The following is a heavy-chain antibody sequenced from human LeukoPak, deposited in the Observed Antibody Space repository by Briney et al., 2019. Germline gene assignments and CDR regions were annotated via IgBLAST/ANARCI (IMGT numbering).Heavy chain of an antibody. Sequence: SETLSLTCTVSGGSISSHYWSWIRQPPGKGLEWIGYMFYSGSTNYNPSLKSRVTISINTSKNQFSLRLSSVTAADTAAYYCARGSDFGDYWGQGTLVTVSS. V-gene: IGHV4-59*11. CDR2: MFYSGST. CDR3: ARGSDFGDY. J-gene: IGHJ4*02. CDR1: GGSISSHY. D-gene: IGHD4-17*01.